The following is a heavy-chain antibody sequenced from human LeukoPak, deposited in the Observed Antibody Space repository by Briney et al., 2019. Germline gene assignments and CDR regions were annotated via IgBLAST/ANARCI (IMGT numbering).Heavy chain of an antibody. CDR2: INPNSGGT. D-gene: IGHD3-3*01. J-gene: IGHJ4*02. CDR1: GYTFTGYY. V-gene: IGHV1-2*02. CDR3: PRARTGRFLEWLY. Sequence: ASVKGSCKACGYTFTGYYMHWVRQATGQGLAWMGWINPNSGGTNYAQKFQRRVTMTRDTSIRTAYMELSRLRSDDTAVYYCPRARTGRFLEWLYWGQGTLVTVSS.